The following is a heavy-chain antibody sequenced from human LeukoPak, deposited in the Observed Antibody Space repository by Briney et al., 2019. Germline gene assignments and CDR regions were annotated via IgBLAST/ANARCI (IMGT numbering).Heavy chain of an antibody. V-gene: IGHV3-66*01. Sequence: GGSLRLSCVASGFTVSSNYMSWVRQAPGKGLEWVSVIYSGGTTDYKDSVKDRFIISRDNSKNTLYLQMNSLRAEDAAVYYCAKEMATMNAFDIWGQGTMVTVSS. CDR1: GFTVSSNY. CDR3: AKEMATMNAFDI. J-gene: IGHJ3*02. CDR2: IYSGGTT. D-gene: IGHD5-24*01.